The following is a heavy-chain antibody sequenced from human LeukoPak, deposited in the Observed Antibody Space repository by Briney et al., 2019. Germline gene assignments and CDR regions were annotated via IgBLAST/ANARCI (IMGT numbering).Heavy chain of an antibody. V-gene: IGHV1-8*01. Sequence: GASVKVSCKASGYTFTSYDINWVRQATGQGLEWMGWMNPNSGNTGYAQKFQGRVTMTRNTSISKAYMELSSLRSEDTAVYYCARGLIDCGGDCWSFDYWGQGTLVTVSS. CDR2: MNPNSGNT. J-gene: IGHJ4*02. CDR1: GYTFTSYD. CDR3: ARGLIDCGGDCWSFDY. D-gene: IGHD2-21*02.